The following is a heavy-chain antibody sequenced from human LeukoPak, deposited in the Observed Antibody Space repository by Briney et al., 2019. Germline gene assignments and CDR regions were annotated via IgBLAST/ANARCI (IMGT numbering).Heavy chain of an antibody. D-gene: IGHD6-19*01. Sequence: SETLSLTCPVSGGSISSSSYYWGWIRQPPGKGLEWIGSIYYSGSTYYNPSLKSRVTISVDTSKNQFSLKLSSVTAADTAVYYCARRPRQWLAQNYYYYMDVWGKGTTVTISS. J-gene: IGHJ6*03. CDR3: ARRPRQWLAQNYYYYMDV. CDR2: IYYSGST. V-gene: IGHV4-39*01. CDR1: GGSISSSSYY.